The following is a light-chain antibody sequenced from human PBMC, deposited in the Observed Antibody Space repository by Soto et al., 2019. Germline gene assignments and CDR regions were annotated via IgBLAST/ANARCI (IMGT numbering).Light chain of an antibody. J-gene: IGKJ1*01. Sequence: DIQMTQSPSTLSASVGDRVTITCRASQSISSWLAWYQQKPGKAPKVLIYKASSLESGVPSRLRGSGSGTEFSLTISSLQTDDFATHSCQHYNNYPWPFGQGTKVEIK. CDR3: QHYNNYPWP. CDR2: KAS. CDR1: QSISSW. V-gene: IGKV1-5*03.